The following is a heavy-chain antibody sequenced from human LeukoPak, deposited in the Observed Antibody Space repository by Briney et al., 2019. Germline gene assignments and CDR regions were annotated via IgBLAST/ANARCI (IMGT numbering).Heavy chain of an antibody. V-gene: IGHV4-39*01. CDR1: GGSISSSSYY. D-gene: IGHD3-16*02. J-gene: IGHJ4*02. CDR3: ARTYDYIWGSFRSHSFDS. CDR2: LYYSGSA. Sequence: SETLSLTCTVSGGSISSSSYYWGWIRQPPGKGLEWIGSLYYSGSAYYNPSLKSRVTISVDASKNQFSLKLSSVTAADTGVYYCARTYDYIWGSFRSHSFDSWGQGTLVTVSS.